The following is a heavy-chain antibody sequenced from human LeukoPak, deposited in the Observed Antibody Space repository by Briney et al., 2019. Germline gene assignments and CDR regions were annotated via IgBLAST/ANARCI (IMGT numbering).Heavy chain of an antibody. CDR3: ARGIGGDYEKYAFDL. D-gene: IGHD4-17*01. J-gene: IGHJ3*01. CDR2: MFTSGRT. CDR1: GGSVSSGSYY. V-gene: IGHV4-61*02. Sequence: PSQTPSLTCTVSGGSVSSGSYYWSWIRQPAGKGLEWIGRMFTSGRTKYNPSLKSRVTISVDTSKNQFSLKLSSVTAADTAVYYCARGIGGDYEKYAFDLWGQGTMVTVSS.